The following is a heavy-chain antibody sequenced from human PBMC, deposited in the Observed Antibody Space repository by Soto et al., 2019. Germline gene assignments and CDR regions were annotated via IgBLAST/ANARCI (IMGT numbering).Heavy chain of an antibody. J-gene: IGHJ4*02. CDR1: GFNLSHPW. D-gene: IGHD3-9*01. Sequence: PGGSLRLSCVDSGFNLSHPWMTWVRQAAGKGLEWVGRIKSKTDGGTADYAAPVKGRATISXXXXXXXXXXXXXXXXXXXTAVYYCTTGIYYDILTGYHNVAYWGQGALVTVSS. CDR3: TTGIYYDILTGYHNVAY. V-gene: IGHV3-15*01. CDR2: IKSKTDGGTA.